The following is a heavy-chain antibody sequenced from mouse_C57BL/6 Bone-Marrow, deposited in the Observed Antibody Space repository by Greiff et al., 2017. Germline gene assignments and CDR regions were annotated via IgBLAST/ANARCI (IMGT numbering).Heavy chain of an antibody. J-gene: IGHJ2*01. V-gene: IGHV14-4*01. CDR2: IDPENGDT. D-gene: IGHD1-1*01. CDR1: GFNIKDDY. Sequence: EVKVVESGAELVRPGASVKLSCTASGFNIKDDYMHWVKQRPEQGLEWIGWIDPENGDTEYASKFQGKATITADTSSNTAYLQLSSLTSEDTAVYYCTVSTTVGDYWGQGTTLTVSS. CDR3: TVSTTVGDY.